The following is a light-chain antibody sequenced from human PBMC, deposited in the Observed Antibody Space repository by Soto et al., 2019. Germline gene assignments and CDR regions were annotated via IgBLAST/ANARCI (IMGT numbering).Light chain of an antibody. CDR3: QRSYSTPFT. Sequence: DIQMTQSPSSLSASVGDRVTITCRTSQSIRSSLNWYQQKPGKAPNLLIYAASRLQSGVPSRFSGSGSGTDCTLTISSLQPADFATYYCQRSYSTPFTFGPGTKVDIK. V-gene: IGKV1-39*01. J-gene: IGKJ3*01. CDR2: AAS. CDR1: QSIRSS.